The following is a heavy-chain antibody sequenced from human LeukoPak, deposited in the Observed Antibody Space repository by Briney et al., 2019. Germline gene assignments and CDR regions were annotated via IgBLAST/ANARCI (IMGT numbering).Heavy chain of an antibody. CDR3: AKDGLSLRYCYSTRCSGWYLDL. CDR2: ISYDGSYK. CDR1: GFTLSSYG. J-gene: IGHJ2*01. V-gene: IGHV3-30*18. Sequence: PGGSLRLSCAVSGFTLSSYGMHWVRQAPGKGLEWVALISYDGSYKYYADSVKGRFTISRDNSKNTLYLQMYSLRVEDTAVYYCAKDGLSLRYCYSTRCSGWYLDLWGRGTLVSVSS. D-gene: IGHD2-2*01.